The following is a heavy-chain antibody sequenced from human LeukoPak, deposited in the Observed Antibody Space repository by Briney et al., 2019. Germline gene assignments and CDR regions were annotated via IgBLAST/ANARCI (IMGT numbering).Heavy chain of an antibody. V-gene: IGHV1-46*01. J-gene: IGHJ6*02. CDR2: INPSGGST. D-gene: IGHD6-6*01. CDR1: GYTFTGYY. Sequence: ASVKVSCKASGYTFTGYYIHWVRQAPGQGPEWMGIINPSGGSTSYAQKFQGRVTMTRDTSTSTVYMELSSLRSEDTAVYYCARVDYSSSAGTYYYYGMDVWGQGTTVTVSS. CDR3: ARVDYSSSAGTYYYYGMDV.